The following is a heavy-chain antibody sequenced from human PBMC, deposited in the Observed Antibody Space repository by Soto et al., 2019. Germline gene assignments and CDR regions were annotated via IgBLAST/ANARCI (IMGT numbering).Heavy chain of an antibody. D-gene: IGHD2-15*01. CDR3: ARERWSDAFDI. V-gene: IGHV3-48*01. Sequence: EVQLVESVGGLVQPGGSLRLSCAASGFTFSSYSMNWVRQAPGKGQEWVSYISSSSSTIYYADSVKGRFTISRDNAKNSLYLQMNSLRAEDRAVYYCARERWSDAFDIWGQGTMVTVSS. CDR2: ISSSSSTI. J-gene: IGHJ3*02. CDR1: GFTFSSYS.